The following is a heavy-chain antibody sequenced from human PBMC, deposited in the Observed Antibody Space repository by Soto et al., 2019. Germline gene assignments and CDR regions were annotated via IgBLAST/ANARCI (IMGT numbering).Heavy chain of an antibody. CDR2: ISYDGSDK. CDR3: ASTLIRGLITTYFDY. V-gene: IGHV3-30-3*01. CDR1: GFTFSSYA. D-gene: IGHD3-10*01. Sequence: QVQLVESGRGVVQPGRSLRLSCAASGFTFSSYAMHWVRQAPGKGLEWVAVISYDGSDKYYADSVKGRFTISRDNSKNTLYLQMNSLRVEDTAVYYCASTLIRGLITTYFDYWGQGTLVTVSS. J-gene: IGHJ4*02.